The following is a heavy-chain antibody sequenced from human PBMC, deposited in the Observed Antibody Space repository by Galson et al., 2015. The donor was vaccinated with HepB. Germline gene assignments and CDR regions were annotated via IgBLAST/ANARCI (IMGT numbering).Heavy chain of an antibody. D-gene: IGHD4-17*01. CDR1: GFTFSSYS. Sequence: SLRLSCAASGFTFSSYSMNWVRQAPGKGLEWVSYISSSSSTIYYADSVKGRFTISRDNAKNSLYLQMNSLRAEDTAVYYCARDLFSTVTTGGNYFDYWGQGTLVTVSS. CDR2: ISSSSSTI. CDR3: ARDLFSTVTTGGNYFDY. J-gene: IGHJ4*02. V-gene: IGHV3-48*01.